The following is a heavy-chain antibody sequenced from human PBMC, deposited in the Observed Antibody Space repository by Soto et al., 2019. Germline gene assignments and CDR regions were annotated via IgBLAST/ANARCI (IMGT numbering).Heavy chain of an antibody. V-gene: IGHV1-69*12. Sequence: QVQLVQSGAEVKKPGSSVRVSCKTSGGNFKNYGLSWVRQATGRGLERMGGIVHSIGMANYGQIFQGRVTITADESTDTVDMELSSLKYEDTAIYYCARAIAALGFHFWGQGTLVTVSP. CDR3: ARAIAALGFHF. CDR2: IVHSIGMA. D-gene: IGHD2-21*01. CDR1: GGNFKNYG. J-gene: IGHJ1*01.